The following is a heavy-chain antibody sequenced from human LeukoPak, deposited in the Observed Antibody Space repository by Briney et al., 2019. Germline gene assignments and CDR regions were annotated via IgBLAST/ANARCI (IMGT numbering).Heavy chain of an antibody. D-gene: IGHD6-19*01. J-gene: IGHJ3*02. CDR2: IYYSGST. CDR1: GGSISSYY. Sequence: PSETLSLTCTVSGGSISSYYWSWIRQPPGKGLEWIGYIYYSGSTNYNPSLKSRVTISVDTSKNQFSLKMPSMTAADTAVYYCARVAVAGTDPGAFDIWGQGTMVTVSS. V-gene: IGHV4-59*12. CDR3: ARVAVAGTDPGAFDI.